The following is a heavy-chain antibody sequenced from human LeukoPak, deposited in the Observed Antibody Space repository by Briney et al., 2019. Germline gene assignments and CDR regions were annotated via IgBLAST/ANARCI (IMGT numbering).Heavy chain of an antibody. D-gene: IGHD6-19*01. V-gene: IGHV1-3*01. CDR2: INAGNGNT. CDR3: ARDQGQWLSYDAFDI. Sequence: ASVKVSCKASGYTFTSYAMHWVRQAPGQRLEWMGWINAGNGNTKYSQKFQGRVTITRDTSASTACMELSSLRSEDTAVYYCARDQGQWLSYDAFDIWGQGTMVTVSS. CDR1: GYTFTSYA. J-gene: IGHJ3*02.